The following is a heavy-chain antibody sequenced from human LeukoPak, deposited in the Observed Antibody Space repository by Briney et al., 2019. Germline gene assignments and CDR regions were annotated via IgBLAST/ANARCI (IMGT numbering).Heavy chain of an antibody. V-gene: IGHV1-18*01. D-gene: IGHD6-19*01. J-gene: IGHJ5*02. CDR1: GYTFTSYD. CDR2: ISAYNGNT. CDR3: ARRYSSGWFGENWFDP. Sequence: ASVKVSCKASGYTFTSYDINWVRQATGQGLEWMGWISAYNGNTNYAQKLQGRVTMTTDTSTSTAYMELRSLRSDDTAVYYCARRYSSGWFGENWFDPWGQGTLVTVSS.